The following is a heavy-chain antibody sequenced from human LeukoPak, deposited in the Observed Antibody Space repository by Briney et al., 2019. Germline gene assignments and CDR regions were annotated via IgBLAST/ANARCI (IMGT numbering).Heavy chain of an antibody. D-gene: IGHD1-26*01. J-gene: IGHJ3*02. V-gene: IGHV3-48*04. Sequence: GGSLRLSCAASGFTFSSYSMNWVRQAPGKGLEWVSYISSSSSTIYYADSVKGRFTISRDNAKNSLYLQMNSLRAEDMALYYCAKDKGWELGEGGGFDIWGQGTMVTVSS. CDR2: ISSSSSTI. CDR3: AKDKGWELGEGGGFDI. CDR1: GFTFSSYS.